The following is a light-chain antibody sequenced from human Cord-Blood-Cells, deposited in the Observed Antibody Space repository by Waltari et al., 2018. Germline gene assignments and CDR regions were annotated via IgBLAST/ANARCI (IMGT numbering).Light chain of an antibody. CDR2: EGG. CDR1: SSDVGSYNL. J-gene: IGLJ1*01. Sequence: QSALTQPASVSWSPGQSITISCTGTSSDVGSYNLVSWYQQHPGKAPKLMIYEGGKRPSGFSNRFSGSKSGNTASLTISGLQAEDEADYYCCSYAGSSTYVFGTGTKVTVL. CDR3: CSYAGSSTYV. V-gene: IGLV2-23*01.